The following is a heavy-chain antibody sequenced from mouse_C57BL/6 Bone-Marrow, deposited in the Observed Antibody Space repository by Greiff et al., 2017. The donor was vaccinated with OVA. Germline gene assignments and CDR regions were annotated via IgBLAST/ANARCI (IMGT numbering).Heavy chain of an antibody. CDR3: ASRANYGSRGFAY. CDR1: GYTFTDYY. D-gene: IGHD1-1*01. V-gene: IGHV1-75*01. CDR2: IFPGSGST. J-gene: IGHJ3*01. Sequence: QVQLQQSGPELVKPGASVKISCKASGYTFTDYYINWVKQRPGQGLEWIGWIFPGSGSTYYNEKFKGKATLTVDKSSSTAYMLLSSLTSEDSAVYFCASRANYGSRGFAYWGQGTLVTVAA.